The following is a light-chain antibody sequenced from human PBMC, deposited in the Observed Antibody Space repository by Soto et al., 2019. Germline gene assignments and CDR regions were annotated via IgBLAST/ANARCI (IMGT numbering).Light chain of an antibody. Sequence: EIVVTQSPGTLSLSPGERATLSCRASQSIRNFLAWYQQKPGQAPRLLIYDASNRASGIPPRFSGSGSGTDFTLAISGLEPEDLAVYYCQQRYNWPWTFGQGTKVEI. CDR3: QQRYNWPWT. CDR1: QSIRNF. CDR2: DAS. V-gene: IGKV3-11*01. J-gene: IGKJ1*01.